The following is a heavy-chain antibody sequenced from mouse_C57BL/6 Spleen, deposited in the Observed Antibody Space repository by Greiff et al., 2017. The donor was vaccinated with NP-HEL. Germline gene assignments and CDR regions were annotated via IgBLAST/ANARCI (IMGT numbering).Heavy chain of an antibody. CDR2: INPYNGGT. V-gene: IGHV1-19*01. Sequence: VQLQQSGPVLVKPGASVKMSCKASGYTFTDYYMNWVKQSHGKSLEWIGVINPYNGGTSYNQKFKGKATLTVDKSSSTAYMELNSLTSEDSAVYYCARKAGDVGFAYWGQGTLVTVSA. D-gene: IGHD3-2*02. CDR1: GYTFTDYY. CDR3: ARKAGDVGFAY. J-gene: IGHJ3*01.